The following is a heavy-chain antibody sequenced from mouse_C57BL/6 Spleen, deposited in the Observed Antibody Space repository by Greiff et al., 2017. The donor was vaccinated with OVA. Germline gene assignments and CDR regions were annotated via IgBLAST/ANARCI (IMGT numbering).Heavy chain of an antibody. V-gene: IGHV1-82*01. CDR1: GYAFSSSW. CDR3: AREGYYGRRAEAMDY. J-gene: IGHJ4*01. CDR2: IYPGDGDT. D-gene: IGHD1-1*01. Sequence: VLLVESGPELVKPGASVKISCKASGYAFSSSWMNWVKQRPGKGLEWIGRIYPGDGDTNYNGKFKGKATLTADKSSSTAYMQLSSLTSEDSAVYFCAREGYYGRRAEAMDYWGQGTSVTVSS.